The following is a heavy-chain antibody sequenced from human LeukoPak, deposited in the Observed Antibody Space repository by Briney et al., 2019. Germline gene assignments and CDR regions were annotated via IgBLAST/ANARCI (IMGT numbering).Heavy chain of an antibody. V-gene: IGHV3-21*01. CDR3: ARGGILYYYYMDV. Sequence: PGGSLRLSCAASGFTLSSYSMNWVRQAPGKGLEWVSSISTSSSYIYYADSVKGRFTISRDNAKNSLYLQMNGLRAEDTAVYYCARGGILYYYYMDVWGKGTTVTISS. CDR2: ISTSSSYI. D-gene: IGHD3-3*02. CDR1: GFTLSSYS. J-gene: IGHJ6*03.